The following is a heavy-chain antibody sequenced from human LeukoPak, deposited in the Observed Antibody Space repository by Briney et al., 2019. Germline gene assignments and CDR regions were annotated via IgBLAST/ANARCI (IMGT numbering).Heavy chain of an antibody. V-gene: IGHV4-31*03. Sequence: SETLSLTCTVSGGSISSGGYYWSWIRQHPGKGLEWIGYIYYSGSTYYNPSLKSRVTISVDTSKNQFSLKLSSVTAADTAVYYCAREVGAARLWRYFDYWGQGTLVTVSS. CDR2: IYYSGST. D-gene: IGHD6-6*01. CDR1: GGSISSGGYY. CDR3: AREVGAARLWRYFDY. J-gene: IGHJ4*02.